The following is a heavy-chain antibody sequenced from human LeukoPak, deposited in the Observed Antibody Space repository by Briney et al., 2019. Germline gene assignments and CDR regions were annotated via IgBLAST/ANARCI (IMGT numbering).Heavy chain of an antibody. CDR1: GYTFTGYY. CDR3: ARGPTPRSTDWYSSGSTTPYDY. Sequence: GASVKVSCKASGYTFTGYYMHWVRQAPGQGLESMGWINPNSGGTIYAQKFQSRVTLARDTSISTAYMEFSRLKSDDTAIYYCARGPTPRSTDWYSSGSTTPYDYWGQGSLVTVSS. V-gene: IGHV1-2*02. D-gene: IGHD6-19*01. J-gene: IGHJ4*02. CDR2: INPNSGGT.